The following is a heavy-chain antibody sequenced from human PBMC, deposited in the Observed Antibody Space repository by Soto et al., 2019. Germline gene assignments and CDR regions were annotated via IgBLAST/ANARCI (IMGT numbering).Heavy chain of an antibody. Sequence: PGGSLRLSCAASGFTVSSNYMSWVRQAPGKGLEWVSVIYSGGSTYYADSVKGRFTISRDNSKNSLYLQMNSLRAEDTAVYYCAREGTSIAARPMSYWGQGTLVTVSS. D-gene: IGHD6-6*01. J-gene: IGHJ4*02. CDR3: AREGTSIAARPMSY. CDR2: IYSGGST. CDR1: GFTVSSNY. V-gene: IGHV3-66*01.